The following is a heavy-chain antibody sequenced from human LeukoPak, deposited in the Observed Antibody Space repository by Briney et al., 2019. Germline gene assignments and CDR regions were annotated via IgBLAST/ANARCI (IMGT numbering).Heavy chain of an antibody. Sequence: ASVKVSCKASGYTFSSYGISWVRQAPGQGLEWMGWINPNSGGTNYAQNFQGRVTMTRDTSIRTVYMELSRLRSDDTAVYYCANTYGSGSYYKGGFDPWGQGTLVTVSS. J-gene: IGHJ5*02. CDR1: GYTFSSYG. CDR3: ANTYGSGSYYKGGFDP. CDR2: INPNSGGT. V-gene: IGHV1-2*02. D-gene: IGHD3-10*01.